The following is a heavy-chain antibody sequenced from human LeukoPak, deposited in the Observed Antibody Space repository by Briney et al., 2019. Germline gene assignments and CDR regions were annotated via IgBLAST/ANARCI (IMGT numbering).Heavy chain of an antibody. J-gene: IGHJ1*01. CDR1: GYSISSGYY. Sequence: SETLSLTCAVSGYSISSGYYWGWIRQPPGKGLEWIGSIYHSGSTYYNPSLRSRVTISVDTSKNQFSLKLSSVTAADTAVYYRARQGSRGRIVGYFQHWGQGTLVTVSS. CDR2: IYHSGST. CDR3: ARQGSRGRIVGYFQH. D-gene: IGHD1-26*01. V-gene: IGHV4-38-2*01.